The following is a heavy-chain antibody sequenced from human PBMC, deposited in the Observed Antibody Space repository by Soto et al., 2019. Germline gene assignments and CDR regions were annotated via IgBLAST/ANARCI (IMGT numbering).Heavy chain of an antibody. CDR1: GFTFSSYS. J-gene: IGHJ4*02. V-gene: IGHV3-48*01. CDR2: ISSSSSTI. Sequence: GGSLRLSCAASGFTFSSYSMNWVRQAPGKGLEWVSYISSSSSTIYYADSVKGRFTISRDNAKNSLYLQMNSLRAEDTAVYYCVRHCSSTSCYPILDLYYWGQGTLVTVSS. D-gene: IGHD2-2*01. CDR3: VRHCSSTSCYPILDLYY.